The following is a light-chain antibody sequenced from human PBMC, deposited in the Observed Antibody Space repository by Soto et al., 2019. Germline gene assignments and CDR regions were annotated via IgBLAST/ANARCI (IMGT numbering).Light chain of an antibody. V-gene: IGKV3-20*01. CDR2: SAS. CDR3: QQYGSSPMYT. CDR1: QPVATNS. J-gene: IGKJ2*01. Sequence: EVVLTQSPGTLSLSAGEKVTLSCRASQPVATNSVAWYQQKPGQAPRLLFYSASNRATGVPDRFSGSGSETDFTITISRLEPADFAVYYCQQYGSSPMYTFGQGTKLEIK.